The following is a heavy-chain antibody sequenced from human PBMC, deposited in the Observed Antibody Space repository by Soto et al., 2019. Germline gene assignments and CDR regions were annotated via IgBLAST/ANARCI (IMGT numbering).Heavy chain of an antibody. V-gene: IGHV4-4*02. CDR3: ARDRRRDCSGGSCYDLNWFDP. D-gene: IGHD2-15*01. CDR2: IYHSGST. Sequence: QVQLQESGPGLVKPSGTLSLTCAVSGGSISSSNWWSWVRQPPGKGLEWIGEIYHSGSTNYNPSLTSRVTISVDKSKNQFSLKLSSVTAADTAVYYCARDRRRDCSGGSCYDLNWFDPWGQGTLVTVSS. CDR1: GGSISSSNW. J-gene: IGHJ5*02.